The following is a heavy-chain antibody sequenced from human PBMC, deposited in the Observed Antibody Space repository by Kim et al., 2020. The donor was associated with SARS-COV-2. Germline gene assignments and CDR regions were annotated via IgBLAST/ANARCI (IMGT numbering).Heavy chain of an antibody. CDR1: GGSISSYY. V-gene: IGHV4-59*01. Sequence: SETLSLTCTVSGGSISSYYWSWIRQPPGKGLEWIGYIYYSGSTNYNPSLKSRVTISVDTSKNQFSLKLSSVTAADTAVYYCARDSGSYRSLYYYYGMDVWGQGTTVTVSS. J-gene: IGHJ6*02. CDR3: ARDSGSYRSLYYYYGMDV. CDR2: IYYSGST. D-gene: IGHD1-26*01.